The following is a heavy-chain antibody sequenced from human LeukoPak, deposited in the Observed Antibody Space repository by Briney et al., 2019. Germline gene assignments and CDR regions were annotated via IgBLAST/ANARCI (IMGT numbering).Heavy chain of an antibody. D-gene: IGHD3-9*01. CDR2: IYYSGST. CDR1: GGSISSHY. Sequence: SETLSLTCTVSGGSISSHYWSWIRQPPGKGLEWIGYIYYSGSTNYNPSLKSRVTISVDTSKNQFSLRLSSVTAADTAVYYCARRHYDILTGYPFDYWGQGTLVTVSS. CDR3: ARRHYDILTGYPFDY. J-gene: IGHJ4*02. V-gene: IGHV4-59*08.